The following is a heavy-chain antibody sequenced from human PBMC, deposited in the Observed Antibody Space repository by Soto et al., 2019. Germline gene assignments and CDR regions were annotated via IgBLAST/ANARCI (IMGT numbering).Heavy chain of an antibody. V-gene: IGHV1-69*02. CDR1: GGTFSSYT. D-gene: IGHD3-10*01. CDR3: ASLRITPSIGPG. CDR2: IIPILGIA. Sequence: QVQLVQSGAEVKKPGSSVKVSCKASGGTFSSYTISWVRQAPGQGLEWRGRIIPILGIANYAQKFQGRVTITPDKSTSTAYMELSSLISEDTAVYYCASLRITPSIGPGWGQGTLVTVSS. J-gene: IGHJ4*02.